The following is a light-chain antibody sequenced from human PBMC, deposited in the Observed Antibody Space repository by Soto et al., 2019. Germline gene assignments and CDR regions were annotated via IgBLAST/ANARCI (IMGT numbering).Light chain of an antibody. CDR2: EVS. CDR1: SSVLGGYNY. CDR3: SSYTSSDTLV. J-gene: IGLJ1*01. V-gene: IGLV2-14*01. Sequence: QSVLTQPASVSGSPGQSITVSCTGTSSVLGGYNYVSWYQHHPGKAPKLMIYEVSNRPSGVSNRFSGSKSGNTASLTISGLQAEDEADYYCSSYTSSDTLVFGTGTKVTVL.